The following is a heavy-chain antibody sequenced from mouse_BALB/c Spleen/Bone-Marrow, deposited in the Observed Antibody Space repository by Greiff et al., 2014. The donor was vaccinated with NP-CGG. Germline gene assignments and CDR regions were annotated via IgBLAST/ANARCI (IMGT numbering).Heavy chain of an antibody. CDR1: GFTFSSFG. CDR2: ISSGSSTI. CDR3: ARDVPLYDVGYFDY. D-gene: IGHD2-14*01. Sequence: EVNVVESGGGLVQPGGSRKLSCAASGFTFSSFGMHWVRQAPEKGLEWVAYISSGSSTIYYADTVKGRFTISRDNPKNTLFLQMTSLRPEDTAMYYCARDVPLYDVGYFDYWGQGTTLTVSS. V-gene: IGHV5-17*02. J-gene: IGHJ2*01.